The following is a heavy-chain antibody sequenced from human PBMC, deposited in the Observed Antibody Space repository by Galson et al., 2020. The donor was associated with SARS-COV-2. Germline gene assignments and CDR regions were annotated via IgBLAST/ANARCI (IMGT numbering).Heavy chain of an antibody. D-gene: IGHD2-15*01. CDR2: ISSGAVTI. CDR3: ARDCSGGSCYSSSGGMDV. J-gene: IGHJ6*02. CDR1: GFTFSTYE. Sequence: TGGSLRLSCAASGFTFSTYEMNWVRQAPGKGLEWVSYISSGAVTIYYADSVKGRFIISRDNAKNSLYLQMNSLRAEDTALYFCARDCSGGSCYSSSGGMDVLGQGTTVTVSS. V-gene: IGHV3-48*03.